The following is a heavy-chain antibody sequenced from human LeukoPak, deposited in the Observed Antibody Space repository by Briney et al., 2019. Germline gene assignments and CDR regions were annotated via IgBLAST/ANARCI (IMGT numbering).Heavy chain of an antibody. D-gene: IGHD3-9*01. CDR3: ASNILTGYYGFTGFDY. V-gene: IGHV3-30*02. CDR2: IRYDGSNK. J-gene: IGHJ4*02. Sequence: GGSLRLSCAASGFTVSSYGMHWVRQAPGKGLEWVAFIRYDGSNKYYADSVKGRFTISRDNSKNTLYLQMNSLRAEDTAVYYCASNILTGYYGFTGFDYWGQGTLVTVSS. CDR1: GFTVSSYG.